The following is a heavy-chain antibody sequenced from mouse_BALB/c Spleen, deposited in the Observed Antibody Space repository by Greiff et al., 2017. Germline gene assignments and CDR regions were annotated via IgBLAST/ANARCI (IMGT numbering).Heavy chain of an antibody. Sequence: VQLQQSGPGLVQPSQSLSITCTVSGFSLTSYGVHWVRQSPGKGLEWLGVIWSGGSTDYNAAFISRLSISKDNSKSQVFFKMNSLQANDTAIYYCARAWDEYDRDLFDYWGQGTTLTVSS. D-gene: IGHD2-4*01. J-gene: IGHJ2*01. CDR1: GFSLTSYG. V-gene: IGHV2-2*02. CDR3: ARAWDEYDRDLFDY. CDR2: IWSGGST.